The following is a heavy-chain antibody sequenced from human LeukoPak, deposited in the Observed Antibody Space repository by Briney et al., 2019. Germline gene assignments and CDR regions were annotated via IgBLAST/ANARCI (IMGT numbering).Heavy chain of an antibody. D-gene: IGHD2-21*02. J-gene: IGHJ4*02. CDR2: INPSGGST. V-gene: IGHV1-46*01. CDR1: GYTVPSYF. Sequence: ASVKVPCKACGYTVPSYFILWVRQPPGQGLEWMGIINPSGGSTSYAQKFQGRVTMTRDTSTSTVYMERSSLRSEETAVYYCARGGANEVVTAEAFDYWGQGNLVTVSS. CDR3: ARGGANEVVTAEAFDY.